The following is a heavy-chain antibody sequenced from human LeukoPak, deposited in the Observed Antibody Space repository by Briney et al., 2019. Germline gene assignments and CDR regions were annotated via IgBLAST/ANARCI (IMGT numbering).Heavy chain of an antibody. J-gene: IGHJ4*02. D-gene: IGHD1-1*01. CDR3: AKDIQLERLGSVY. CDR1: GFTFDDYA. Sequence: PGRSLRLSCAASGFTFDDYAMHWVRQAPGKGLEWVSGISWNSGSIGYADSVKGRFTISGDNAKNSLYLQMNSLRAEDTALYYCAKDIQLERLGSVYWGQGTLVTVSS. CDR2: ISWNSGSI. V-gene: IGHV3-9*01.